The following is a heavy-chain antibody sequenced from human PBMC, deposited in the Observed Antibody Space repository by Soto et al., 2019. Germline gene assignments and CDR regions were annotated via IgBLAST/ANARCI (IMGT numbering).Heavy chain of an antibody. V-gene: IGHV3-53*01. D-gene: IGHD6-13*01. J-gene: IGHJ4*02. Sequence: GGSLRLSCAASGFTVSSNYMSWVRQAPGKGLEWVSVIYSGGSTYYADSVKGRFTISRDNSKNTLYLQMNSLRAEDTAVYYCAKDGSAPQQLVPFGGQGTLVTVSS. CDR1: GFTVSSNY. CDR2: IYSGGST. CDR3: AKDGSAPQQLVPF.